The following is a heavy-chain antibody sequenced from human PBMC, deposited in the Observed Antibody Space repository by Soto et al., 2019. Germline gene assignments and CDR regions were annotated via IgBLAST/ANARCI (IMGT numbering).Heavy chain of an antibody. D-gene: IGHD3-10*01. V-gene: IGHV4-31*03. CDR1: GGSISDGSYF. CDR2: THYSRSA. J-gene: IGHJ6*02. CDR3: ARLHGTGSYYHYYYGIDV. Sequence: QVQLQESGPGLVKPSQTLSLTCTVSGGSISDGSYFWSWIRQRPGTGLEWIGYTHYSRSAYYNPSLKSRVTISLDTSKRQFSLRLSSVTAADTAVYYCARLHGTGSYYHYYYGIDVWGQGTTVTVSS.